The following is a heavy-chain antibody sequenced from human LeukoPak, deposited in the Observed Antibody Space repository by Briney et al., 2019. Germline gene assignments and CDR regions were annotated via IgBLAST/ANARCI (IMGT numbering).Heavy chain of an antibody. CDR1: GFTFSTYA. J-gene: IGHJ6*03. CDR2: ISGSGSST. D-gene: IGHD6-13*01. CDR3: AKKEQQLGYYYYYMDV. Sequence: GGSLRLSCAASGFTFSTYAMNWVRQAPGKGLEWVSAISGSGSSTYYADSVKGRFTISRDNSKNTLYLQMNSLRAGDTAVYYCAKKEQQLGYYYYYMDVWGKGTTVTVSS. V-gene: IGHV3-23*01.